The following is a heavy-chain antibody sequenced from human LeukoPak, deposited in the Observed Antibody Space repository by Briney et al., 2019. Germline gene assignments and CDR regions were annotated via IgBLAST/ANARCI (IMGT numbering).Heavy chain of an antibody. V-gene: IGHV3-33*01. CDR2: IWYDGSNK. D-gene: IGHD5-18*01. CDR1: GFTFSNYG. CDR3: ARTVGTAMAVTFDY. Sequence: GRSLRLSCAPSGFTFSNYGTHCVRHAPGKRLEWVARIWYDGSNKYYADSVKGRFTISRDNSKNTLYLQMNSLRAEDTAVYHCARTVGTAMAVTFDYWGQGSLVTVSS. J-gene: IGHJ4*02.